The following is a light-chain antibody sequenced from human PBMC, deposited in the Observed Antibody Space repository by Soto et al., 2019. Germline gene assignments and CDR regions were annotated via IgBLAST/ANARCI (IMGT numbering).Light chain of an antibody. J-gene: IGKJ4*01. CDR3: QQLSTYPST. CDR2: PAS. V-gene: IGKV1-9*01. CDR1: QGIGSY. Sequence: DIQLTQSPSSLSASVGDRVTITCRARQGIGSYLAWYQQKPGEAPKLLIFPASTLQSGVPSRFSGSGSGTDYTLTISSLQAEDFATYYCQQLSTYPSTFGGGTKVDIK.